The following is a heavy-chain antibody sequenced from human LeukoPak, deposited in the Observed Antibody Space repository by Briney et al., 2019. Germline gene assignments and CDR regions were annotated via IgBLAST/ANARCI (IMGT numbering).Heavy chain of an antibody. J-gene: IGHJ6*02. D-gene: IGHD5-12*01. CDR2: IYSGGST. V-gene: IGHV3-66*04. CDR3: ARRGGYDLYGMDV. Sequence: PGGSLRLSCAASGFTVSSNYMSWVRQAPGKGLEWVSVIYSGGSTYYADSVKGRFTISRDNSKNTLYLQMNSLRAEDTAVYYCARRGGYDLYGMDVWGQGTTVTVSS. CDR1: GFTVSSNY.